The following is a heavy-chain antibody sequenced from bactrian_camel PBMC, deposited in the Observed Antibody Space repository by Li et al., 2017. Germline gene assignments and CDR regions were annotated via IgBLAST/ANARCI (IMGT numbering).Heavy chain of an antibody. V-gene: IGHV3S40*01. Sequence: DVQLVESGGDSVQAGGSLRLSCAASGVTYSHYCMGWFRQAPGKEREGVAVMYTGGTSTYHLDSVQGRFTISRDNANHTTYLRMNSLKPEDTAMYYCAASSRYAVSLSDDSDYNYWGQGTQVTVS. CDR3: AASSRYAVSLSDDSDYNY. CDR1: GVTYSHYC. D-gene: IGHD1*01. J-gene: IGHJ4*01. CDR2: MYTGGTST.